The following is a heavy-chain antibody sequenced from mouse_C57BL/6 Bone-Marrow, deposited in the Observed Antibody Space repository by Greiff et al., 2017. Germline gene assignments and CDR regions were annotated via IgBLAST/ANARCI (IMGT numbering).Heavy chain of an antibody. J-gene: IGHJ3*01. CDR3: ARIRGDGYYGFAY. V-gene: IGHV8-8*01. CDR1: GFSLSTFGMG. D-gene: IGHD2-3*01. Sequence: QVTLKESGPGILQPSPTLSLTCSFSGFSLSTFGMGVGWIRPPSGKGLEWLAHIWWDDDKYYNPALKSRLTISKDTSNNRVVLKIAHVDTADTATYYCARIRGDGYYGFAYWGQGTLVTVSA. CDR2: IWWDDDK.